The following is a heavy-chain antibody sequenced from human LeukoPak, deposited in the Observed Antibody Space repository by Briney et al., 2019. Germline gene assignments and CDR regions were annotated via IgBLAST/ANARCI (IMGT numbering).Heavy chain of an antibody. V-gene: IGHV3-73*01. CDR1: GFSFSDSP. D-gene: IGHD3-9*01. Sequence: GGSLKLSGQAPGFSFSDSPMHWFGQASGKGLEWVARVRDRANSYATGYAASVEGRFTISRDDSENTAYLQMNSLIIEDTAVYYCTRQRPQTGTFDYWGQGVLVTVSS. J-gene: IGHJ4*02. CDR3: TRQRPQTGTFDY. CDR2: VRDRANSYAT.